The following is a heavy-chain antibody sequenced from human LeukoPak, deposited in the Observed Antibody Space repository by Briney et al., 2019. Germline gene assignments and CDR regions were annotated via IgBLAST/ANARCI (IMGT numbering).Heavy chain of an antibody. CDR2: INSDGGST. CDR3: AKGSGSYYNVGAFDI. V-gene: IGHV3-74*01. D-gene: IGHD3-10*01. CDR1: GFTFSSYW. J-gene: IGHJ3*02. Sequence: PGGSLRLSCAASGFTFSSYWMHWVRQAPGKGLVWVSRINSDGGSTSYADSVKGRFTISRDNAKNTLYLQMNSLRAEDTALYYCAKGSGSYYNVGAFDIWGQGTMVTVSS.